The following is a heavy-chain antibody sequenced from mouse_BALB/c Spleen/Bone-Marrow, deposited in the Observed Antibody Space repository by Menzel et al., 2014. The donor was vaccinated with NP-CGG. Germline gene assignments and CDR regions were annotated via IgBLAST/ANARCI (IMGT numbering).Heavy chain of an antibody. J-gene: IGHJ4*01. CDR2: INPSTGYT. V-gene: IGHV1-7*01. CDR3: ARGNYEAMDY. D-gene: IGHD2-1*01. Sequence: VKVVESGAELAKPGASVKMSCKASGYTFTSYWMYWVKQRPGQGLEWIGYINPSTGYTEYNQKFKDKATLTADKSSSTAYMQLSSLTSEDSAVYYCARGNYEAMDYWGQGTSVTVSS. CDR1: GYTFTSYW.